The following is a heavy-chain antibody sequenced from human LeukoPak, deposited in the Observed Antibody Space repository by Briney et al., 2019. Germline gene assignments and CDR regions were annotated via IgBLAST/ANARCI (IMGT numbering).Heavy chain of an antibody. CDR3: ARVDSGGAFDI. V-gene: IGHV1-2*06. J-gene: IGHJ3*02. CDR2: TNPNSGGT. Sequence: ASVKVSCKASGYTFTGYYMHWVRQAPGQGLEWMGRTNPNSGGTNYAQKFQGRVTMTRDTSISTAYMELSRLRSDDTAVYYCARVDSGGAFDIWGQGTMVTVSS. CDR1: GYTFTGYY. D-gene: IGHD6-25*01.